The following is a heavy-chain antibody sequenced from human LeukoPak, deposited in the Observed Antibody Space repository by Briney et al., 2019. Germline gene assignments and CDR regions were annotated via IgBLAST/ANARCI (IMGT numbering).Heavy chain of an antibody. Sequence: GGSLRLSCAASGFTLSSYNMNWVRQAPGQGLEWVSSITSGSSYIYYADSVKGRFTISRDNAKNSLYLQMNSLRAEDTALYYCAKDPKYSSSWTFDYWGQGTLVTVSS. CDR1: GFTLSSYN. J-gene: IGHJ4*02. CDR2: ITSGSSYI. V-gene: IGHV3-21*04. D-gene: IGHD6-13*01. CDR3: AKDPKYSSSWTFDY.